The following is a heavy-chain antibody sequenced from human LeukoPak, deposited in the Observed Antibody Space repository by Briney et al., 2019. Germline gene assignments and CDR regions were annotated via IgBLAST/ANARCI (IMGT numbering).Heavy chain of an antibody. CDR2: IYPGDSDT. CDR3: ARKVTTVTQWFDP. D-gene: IGHD4-11*01. CDR1: GYSFTSYR. J-gene: IGHJ5*02. V-gene: IGHV5-51*01. Sequence: GESLKISCKGSGYSFTSYRIGWVRQMPGKGLEWIGIIYPGDSDTRYSPSFQGQVTISADKSISTAYLQWSSLKASDTAMYYCARKVTTVTQWFDPWGQGTLVTVSS.